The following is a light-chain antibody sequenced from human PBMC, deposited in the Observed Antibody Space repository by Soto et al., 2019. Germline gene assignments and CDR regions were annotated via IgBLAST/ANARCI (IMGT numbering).Light chain of an antibody. J-gene: IGLJ2*01. CDR2: DVS. Sequence: QSVLTQPASVSGSPGQSSTISCTGTSSDVGGYNYVSWYQQHPGKAPKLMIYDVSNRPSGVSNRFSGSKSGNTASLTISGRQAEDEADYYCSSYPSSSTLVVFGGGTKLTVL. V-gene: IGLV2-14*01. CDR3: SSYPSSSTLVV. CDR1: SSDVGGYNY.